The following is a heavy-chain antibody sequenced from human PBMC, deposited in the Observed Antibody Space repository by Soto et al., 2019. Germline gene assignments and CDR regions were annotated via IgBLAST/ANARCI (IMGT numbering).Heavy chain of an antibody. CDR3: AREASGYDF. CDR2: IIPVFGRP. J-gene: IGHJ1*01. V-gene: IGHV1-69*13. D-gene: IGHD5-12*01. Sequence: ASVKVSCKASGGTFSSFGISWARQAPGQGLEWMGGIIPVFGRPNYAQRFRGRLTITADESTNTSYMELIDQTSEDTAVYYCAREASGYDFWGQGTQVTVSS. CDR1: GGTFSSFG.